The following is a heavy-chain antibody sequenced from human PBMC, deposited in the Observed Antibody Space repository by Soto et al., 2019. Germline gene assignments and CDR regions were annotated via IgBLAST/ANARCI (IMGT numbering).Heavy chain of an antibody. CDR2: ISSSSSTI. Sequence: EVQLVESGGGLVQHGGSLRLSCAASGFTFSSYSMNWVRQAPGKGLEWVSYISSSSSTIYYADSVKVRFTISRDNAKTTLYRQMNRLRAEDTAVYYCASFPGYWGQGTLVTVSS. CDR1: GFTFSSYS. V-gene: IGHV3-48*01. J-gene: IGHJ4*02. CDR3: ASFPGY.